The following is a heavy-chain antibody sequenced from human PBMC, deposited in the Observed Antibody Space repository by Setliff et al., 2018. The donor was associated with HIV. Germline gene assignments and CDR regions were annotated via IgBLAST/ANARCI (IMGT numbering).Heavy chain of an antibody. CDR1: GFTFSNYA. J-gene: IGHJ4*02. CDR2: ISGSGGLT. CDR3: AKEDQRVTSVDY. D-gene: IGHD2-2*01. Sequence: PGGSLRLSCAASGFTFSNYAMNWVRQAPGKGLEWVSTISGSGGLTFYADSVKGRFTISRDNSKNTLYLQMNSLRAEDTVVYYCAKEDQRVTSVDYWGQGTPVTVS. V-gene: IGHV3-23*01.